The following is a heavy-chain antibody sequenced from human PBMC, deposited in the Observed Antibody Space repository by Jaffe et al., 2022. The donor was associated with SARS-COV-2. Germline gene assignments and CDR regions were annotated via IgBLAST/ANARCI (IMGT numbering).Heavy chain of an antibody. CDR2: ISGSGGST. D-gene: IGHD3-10*01. CDR3: AKDPTDYYGSGSYFGY. J-gene: IGHJ4*02. Sequence: EVQLLESGGGLVQPGGSLRLSCAASGFTFSSYAMSWVRQAPGKGLEWVSAISGSGGSTYYADSVKGRFTISRDNSKNTLYLQMNSLRAEDTAVYYCAKDPTDYYGSGSYFGYWGQGTLVTVSS. CDR1: GFTFSSYA. V-gene: IGHV3-23*01.